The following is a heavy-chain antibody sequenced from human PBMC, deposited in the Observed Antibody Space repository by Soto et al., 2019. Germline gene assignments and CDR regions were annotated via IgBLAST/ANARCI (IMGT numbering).Heavy chain of an antibody. CDR3: ARGGLAADYYYYYYGMDV. CDR2: INPSGGST. D-gene: IGHD6-13*01. Sequence: QVQLVQSGAEVKKPGASVKVSCKASGYTFTSYYMYWVRQAPGQGLEWMGIINPSGGSTSYAQKFQGRVTMTRDTSTSTVYMELSSLRSEDTAVYYCARGGLAADYYYYYYGMDVWGQGTTVTVSS. V-gene: IGHV1-46*01. CDR1: GYTFTSYY. J-gene: IGHJ6*02.